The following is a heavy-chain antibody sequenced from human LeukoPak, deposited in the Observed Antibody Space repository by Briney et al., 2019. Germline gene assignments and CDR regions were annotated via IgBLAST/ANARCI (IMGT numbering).Heavy chain of an antibody. CDR1: GYTFTVYY. V-gene: IGHV1-2*02. Sequence: ASVKVSCKASGYTFTVYYMHWVRQAPGQGLEWMGWINPNSGGTNYAQKFQGRVTMTRDTSISTAYMELSRLRSDDTAVYYCARDGRYSSSWTEPNYWGQGTLVTVSS. J-gene: IGHJ4*02. CDR2: INPNSGGT. D-gene: IGHD6-13*01. CDR3: ARDGRYSSSWTEPNY.